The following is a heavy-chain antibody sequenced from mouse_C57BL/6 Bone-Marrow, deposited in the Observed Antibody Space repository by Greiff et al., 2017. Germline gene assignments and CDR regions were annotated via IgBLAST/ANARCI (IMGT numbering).Heavy chain of an antibody. V-gene: IGHV5-15*01. D-gene: IGHD2-4*01. J-gene: IGHJ4*01. CDR1: GFTFSDYG. Sequence: DVMLVESGGGLVQPGGSLKLSCAASGFTFSDYGMAWVRQAPRKGPEWVAFISNLAYSIYYADTVTGRFTISRENAKNTLYLEMSSLRSEDTAKYYCARYDYDGDAMDYWGQGTSVTVSS. CDR3: ARYDYDGDAMDY. CDR2: ISNLAYSI.